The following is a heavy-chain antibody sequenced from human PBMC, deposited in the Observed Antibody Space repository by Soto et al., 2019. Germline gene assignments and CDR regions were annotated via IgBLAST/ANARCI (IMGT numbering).Heavy chain of an antibody. V-gene: IGHV1-3*01. CDR3: ARDLGWNYGYYYYGMDV. J-gene: IGHJ6*02. CDR1: GYTFTSYA. CDR2: INAGNGNT. Sequence: ASVKVSCKASGYTFTSYAMHWVRQAPGQRLEWMGWINAGNGNTKYSQKFQGRVTITRDTSASSAYMELSSLRSEDTAVYYCARDLGWNYGYYYYGMDVWGQGTTVTVSS. D-gene: IGHD1-7*01.